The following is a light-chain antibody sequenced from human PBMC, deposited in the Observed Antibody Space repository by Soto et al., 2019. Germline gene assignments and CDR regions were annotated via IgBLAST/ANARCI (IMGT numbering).Light chain of an antibody. J-gene: IGLJ1*01. Sequence: QSVLTQPASVSGSPGQSITISCTGTSSDVGGYNYVSWYQQHPGKAPKLMIYDVSNRPSGVSNRFSGSKSGNTASLTISGLQAEDVADYYCSSYTSSSTLDVFGTGTKLTVL. CDR2: DVS. CDR1: SSDVGGYNY. V-gene: IGLV2-14*01. CDR3: SSYTSSSTLDV.